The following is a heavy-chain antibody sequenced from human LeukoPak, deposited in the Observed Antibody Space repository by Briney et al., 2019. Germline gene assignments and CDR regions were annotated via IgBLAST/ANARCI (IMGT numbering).Heavy chain of an antibody. CDR2: ISTYNGNT. Sequence: ASVKVSCKASGYTFISYGISWVRQAPGQGLEWMGWISTYNGNTKSAQKLQGRVTMTTDTSTSTAYMELRSLRSEHTAVYYFVGFEGSSSWDNAFDTWGQRTMVTVSS. CDR3: VGFEGSSSWDNAFDT. CDR1: GYTFISYG. D-gene: IGHD6-13*01. J-gene: IGHJ3*02. V-gene: IGHV1-18*01.